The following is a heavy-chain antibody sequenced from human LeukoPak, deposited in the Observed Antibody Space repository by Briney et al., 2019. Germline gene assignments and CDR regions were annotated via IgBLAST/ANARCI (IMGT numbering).Heavy chain of an antibody. Sequence: SETLSLTCTVSGGSISSYYWSWLRQPPGKGLEWIGYIYYSGSTNYNPSLKSRVTISVDTSKNQFSLKLSSVTAADTAVYYCAMATSPANWFDPWGQGTLVTVSS. J-gene: IGHJ5*02. CDR1: GGSISSYY. V-gene: IGHV4-59*12. CDR3: AMATSPANWFDP. CDR2: IYYSGST.